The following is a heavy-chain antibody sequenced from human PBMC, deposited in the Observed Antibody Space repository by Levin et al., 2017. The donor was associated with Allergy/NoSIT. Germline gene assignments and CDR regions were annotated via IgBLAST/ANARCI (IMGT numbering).Heavy chain of an antibody. J-gene: IGHJ4*02. Sequence: GGSLRLSCAASGFTFRSYWMHWVRQAPGKGLVWVSRIKSDGSSTSYADSVKGRFTISRDNAKNTLYLQMNSLIAEDTAVYHCVYEILTAYDYWGQGTLVTVSS. CDR3: VYEILTAYDY. CDR1: GFTFRSYW. CDR2: IKSDGSST. V-gene: IGHV3-74*01. D-gene: IGHD3-9*01.